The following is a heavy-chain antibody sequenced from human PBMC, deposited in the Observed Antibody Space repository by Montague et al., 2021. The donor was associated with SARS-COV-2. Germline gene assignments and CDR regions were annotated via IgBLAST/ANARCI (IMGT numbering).Heavy chain of an antibody. J-gene: IGHJ5*02. CDR2: IFYNGYT. V-gene: IGHV4-59*08. CDR3: ARHSVSEDGTFFRSYFDP. D-gene: IGHD1-1*01. Sequence: SETLSLTCTVSGGTVRDYCWNWIRQTPGKGLEWIGYIFYNGYTKYNPSLESRVTLSVDTPGNQFFLSLRSVTASDTATYFCARHSVSEDGTFFRSYFDPWGQGAQGIVSS. CDR1: GGTVRDYC.